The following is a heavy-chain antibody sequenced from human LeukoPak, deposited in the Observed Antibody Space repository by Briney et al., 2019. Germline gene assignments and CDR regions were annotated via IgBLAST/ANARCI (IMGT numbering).Heavy chain of an antibody. CDR3: AKVRGGYCSGGSCYPTFDY. D-gene: IGHD2-15*01. CDR2: ISGSGGST. Sequence: GGSLRLSCAASGFTFSSYAMSWVRQAPGKGLEWVSAISGSGGSTYYADSVKGRFTTSRDNSKNTLYLQMNSLRAEDTAVYYCAKVRGGYCSGGSCYPTFDYWGQGTLVTVSS. V-gene: IGHV3-23*01. CDR1: GFTFSSYA. J-gene: IGHJ4*02.